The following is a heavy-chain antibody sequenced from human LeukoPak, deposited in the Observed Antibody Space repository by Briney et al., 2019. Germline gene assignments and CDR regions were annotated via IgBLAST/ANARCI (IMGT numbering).Heavy chain of an antibody. J-gene: IGHJ5*02. V-gene: IGHV1-46*01. CDR2: INPTGGST. CDR1: GYTFTSNY. CDR3: ARYGDYDNWFDP. Sequence: ASVKVSCKASGYTFTSNYMHWVRQAPGQGLEWMGVINPTGGSTSYAHKFQGRITLTRDMSTSTDYLELSSLRSDDTAVYYCARYGDYDNWFDPWGQGTLVTVSS. D-gene: IGHD4-17*01.